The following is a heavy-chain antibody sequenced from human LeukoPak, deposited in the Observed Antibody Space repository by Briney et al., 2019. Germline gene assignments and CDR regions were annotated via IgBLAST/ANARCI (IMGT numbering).Heavy chain of an antibody. J-gene: IGHJ4*02. D-gene: IGHD1-26*01. CDR2: INPSSGGT. CDR3: AKEFPSGATRDLDY. CDR1: GYSFTASY. Sequence: ASVKVSCQASGYSFTASYMHWVRQAPGQGLEWLGWINPSSGGTKYAPKFQGRVILTRDTSINTAYMELTSLRSDDTAMYYCAKEFPSGATRDLDYWGQGTLVTVSS. V-gene: IGHV1-2*02.